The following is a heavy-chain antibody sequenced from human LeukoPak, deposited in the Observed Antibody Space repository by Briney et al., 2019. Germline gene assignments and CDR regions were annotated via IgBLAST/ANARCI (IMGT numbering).Heavy chain of an antibody. CDR3: ARIIYSYAWEGGYNWFDP. CDR1: GGSISSGGYY. J-gene: IGHJ5*02. V-gene: IGHV4-31*03. CDR2: IYYSGST. D-gene: IGHD5-18*01. Sequence: SQTLSLTCTVSGGSISSGGYYWSWIRQHQGKGLEWIGYIYYSGSTYYHPSLKSRVTISVDTSKNQFSLKLSSVTAADTAVYYCARIIYSYAWEGGYNWFDPWGQGTLVTVSS.